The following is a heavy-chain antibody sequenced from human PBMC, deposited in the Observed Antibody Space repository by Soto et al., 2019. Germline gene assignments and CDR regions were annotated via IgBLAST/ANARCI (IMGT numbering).Heavy chain of an antibody. V-gene: IGHV4-61*01. CDR2: IYYSGST. D-gene: IGHD3-22*01. Sequence: SLTCSVTGAPVSSGSHYWSWIRQSPGKGLEWICFIYYSGSTNYNPSLKSRVTISVDTSKNQFSLKVSSGTAADTAVYVCARDPLGYGISHFFDQWGQGTLDTVSS. J-gene: IGHJ4*02. CDR3: ARDPLGYGISHFFDQ. CDR1: GAPVSSGSHY.